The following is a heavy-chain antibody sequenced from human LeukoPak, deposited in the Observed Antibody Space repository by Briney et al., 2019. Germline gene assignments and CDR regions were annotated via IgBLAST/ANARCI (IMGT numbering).Heavy chain of an antibody. D-gene: IGHD3-10*01. J-gene: IGHJ4*02. CDR3: ARAAMVRGVGYFDY. V-gene: IGHV3-23*01. CDR1: GFTFSSYA. Sequence: GGSLRLSCAASGFTFSSYAMSWVRQAPGKGLDWVSVISGSGGRIYYADSVKGRFTISRDNSKNTLYLQMNSLRAEDTAVYYCARAAMVRGVGYFDYWGQGTLVIVSS. CDR2: ISGSGGRI.